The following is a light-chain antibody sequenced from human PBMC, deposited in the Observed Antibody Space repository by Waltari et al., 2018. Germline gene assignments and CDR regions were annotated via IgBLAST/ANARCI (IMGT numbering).Light chain of an antibody. CDR3: QAWDSSPQ. Sequence: SYELIQPPSVSVSPGQTGRIPCSGEKLREKFVCWYHQKPGQSPVLVIHQDSKRPSGIPERSSGSNSGNTATLTISGTQAMEEADYYCQAWDSSPQFGGGTKLTVL. CDR2: QDS. V-gene: IGLV3-1*01. J-gene: IGLJ3*02. CDR1: KLREKF.